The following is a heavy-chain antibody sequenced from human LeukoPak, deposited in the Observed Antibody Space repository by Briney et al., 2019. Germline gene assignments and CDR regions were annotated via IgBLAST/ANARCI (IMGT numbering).Heavy chain of an antibody. CDR1: GDSVSSNSAA. D-gene: IGHD6-13*01. CDR3: AREPSSRFAESPPYMDV. Sequence: SQTLSLTCAISGDSVSSNSAAWNWIRQSPSRGLEWLGRTYYRSKWYNDYTVSVKSRITINPDTSKNQFSLQLSSVTAADTAVYYCAREPSSRFAESPPYMDVWGKGTTVTVSS. J-gene: IGHJ6*03. CDR2: TYYRSKWYN. V-gene: IGHV6-1*01.